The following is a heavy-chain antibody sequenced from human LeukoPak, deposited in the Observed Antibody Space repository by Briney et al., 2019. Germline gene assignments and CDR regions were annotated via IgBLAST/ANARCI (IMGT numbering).Heavy chain of an antibody. CDR2: ISAYNGNT. V-gene: IGHV1-18*01. J-gene: IGHJ6*02. CDR1: GYTFTSYG. CDR3: ARVPAAYYYYYGMDV. D-gene: IGHD2-2*01. Sequence: ASVKVSCKASGYTFTSYGISWVRQAPGQGLEWMGWISAYNGNTNYAQKFQGRVTMTRDTSISTAYMELSRLRSDDTAVYYCARVPAAYYYYYGMDVWGQGTTVTVSS.